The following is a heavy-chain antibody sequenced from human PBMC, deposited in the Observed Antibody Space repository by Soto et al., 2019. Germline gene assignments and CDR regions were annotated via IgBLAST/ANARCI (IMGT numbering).Heavy chain of an antibody. V-gene: IGHV5-51*01. D-gene: IGHD6-13*01. J-gene: IGHJ6*02. Sequence: GESLKISCKGSGYSFTSYWIGWVRQMPEKGLEWMGIIYPGDSETRYSPSFQGQVTISADKSISTAYLQWSSLKASDTAMYYCAKSPVYRAAAGGLGLYGMDVWGQGTTVTVSS. CDR1: GYSFTSYW. CDR2: IYPGDSET. CDR3: AKSPVYRAAAGGLGLYGMDV.